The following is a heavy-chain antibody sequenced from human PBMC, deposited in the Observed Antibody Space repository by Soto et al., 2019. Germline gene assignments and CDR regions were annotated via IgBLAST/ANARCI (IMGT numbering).Heavy chain of an antibody. CDR1: GFTFSSYE. Sequence: VQLVESGGGLVQPGGSLRISCAASGFTFSSYEMTWVRQAPGKGLEWFSYISYSGTITHYADSVKGRFNISRDNAKNSLYLQSNSLRADDTAVYYCARVGRPVRQYGSGECSDYWGQGTLVTVSS. CDR2: ISYSGTIT. V-gene: IGHV3-48*03. D-gene: IGHD3-10*01. CDR3: ARVGRPVRQYGSGECSDY. J-gene: IGHJ4*02.